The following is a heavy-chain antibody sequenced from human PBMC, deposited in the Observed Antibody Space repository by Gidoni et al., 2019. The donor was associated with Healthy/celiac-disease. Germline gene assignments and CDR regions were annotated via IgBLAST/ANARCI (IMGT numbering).Heavy chain of an antibody. D-gene: IGHD6-13*01. CDR1: GGTFSSYA. CDR3: ARGTSSWPKFYYYGMDV. CDR2: IIPIFGTA. J-gene: IGHJ6*02. V-gene: IGHV1-69*01. Sequence: QVQLVQSGAEVKKPGSSVKVSCKASGGTFSSYAISWVRQAPGQGLEWMGGIIPIFGTANYAQKFQGRVTITADESTSTAYMELSSLRSEDTAVYYCARGTSSWPKFYYYGMDVWGQGTTVTVSS.